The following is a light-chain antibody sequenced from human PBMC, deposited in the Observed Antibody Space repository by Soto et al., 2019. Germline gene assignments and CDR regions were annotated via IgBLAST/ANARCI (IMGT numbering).Light chain of an antibody. CDR1: SSDVGGYNY. Sequence: QSVLTQPASVSGSPGQSITISCTGTSSDVGGYNYVSWYQQHPGIAPKLMIYEVTNRPSGVSNRFSGSKSGNTASLTISGLQAEDEADYYCSSYTSSSTQVFGTGTKLTVL. V-gene: IGLV2-14*01. CDR2: EVT. J-gene: IGLJ1*01. CDR3: SSYTSSSTQV.